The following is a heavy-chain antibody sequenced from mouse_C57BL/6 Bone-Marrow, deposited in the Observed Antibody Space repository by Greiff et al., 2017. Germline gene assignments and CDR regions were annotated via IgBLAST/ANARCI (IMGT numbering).Heavy chain of an antibody. CDR3: ARPYYSNYWYFDV. CDR1: GYTFTSYW. CDR2: ISPGSGST. J-gene: IGHJ1*03. D-gene: IGHD2-5*01. Sequence: QVQLQQPGAELVKPGASVKLSCKASGYTFTSYWITWVKQRPGQGLEWIGDISPGSGSTNYNEKFKSKATLTVDTSSSTAYMQLSSLTSEDSAVYYCARPYYSNYWYFDVWGTGTTVTVSS. V-gene: IGHV1-55*01.